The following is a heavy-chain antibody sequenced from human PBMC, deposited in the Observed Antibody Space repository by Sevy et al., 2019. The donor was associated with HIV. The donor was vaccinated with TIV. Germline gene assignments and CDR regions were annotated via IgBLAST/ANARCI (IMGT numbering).Heavy chain of an antibody. D-gene: IGHD1-7*01. Sequence: SETLSLTCTVSGDSVNNINYYWGWIRQPPGKGLEWVGNIYYSGNTYYNPSVKSRATISVDTSKNQFSLKLNSVTAADTAVYYCARLALTGTTFDLVVYAVDVWGQGTTVTVSS. CDR2: IYYSGNT. CDR1: GDSVNNINYY. J-gene: IGHJ6*02. CDR3: ARLALTGTTFDLVVYAVDV. V-gene: IGHV4-39*01.